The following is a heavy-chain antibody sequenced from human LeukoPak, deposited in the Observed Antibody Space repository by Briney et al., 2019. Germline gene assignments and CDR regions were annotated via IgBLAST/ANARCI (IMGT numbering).Heavy chain of an antibody. CDR2: INPSGGST. D-gene: IGHD5-24*01. CDR3: ARNSGMATPSGYYYYGMDV. Sequence: ASVKVSCKASGYTFTSYYMHWVRQAPGQGLEWMGIINPSGGSTSYAQKFQGRVTMTRDTSTSTAYMELSSLRSEDTAVYYCARNSGMATPSGYYYYGMDVWGQGTTVTVSS. V-gene: IGHV1-46*01. J-gene: IGHJ6*02. CDR1: GYTFTSYY.